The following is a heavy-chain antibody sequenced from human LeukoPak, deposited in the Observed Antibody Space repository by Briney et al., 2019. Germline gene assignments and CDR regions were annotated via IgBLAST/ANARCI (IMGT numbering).Heavy chain of an antibody. CDR1: GGSISSFH. Sequence: SETLSLTCTVSGGSISSFHWIWIRQPPGKGLEWIGYIAYSGSTDYSPSLKSRVTISVDTSKNQFSLKLTSVTAADTAVYYCARGGYYYGSGRSYGMDVWGQGTTVTVSS. CDR2: IAYSGST. V-gene: IGHV4-59*01. D-gene: IGHD3-10*01. CDR3: ARGGYYYGSGRSYGMDV. J-gene: IGHJ6*02.